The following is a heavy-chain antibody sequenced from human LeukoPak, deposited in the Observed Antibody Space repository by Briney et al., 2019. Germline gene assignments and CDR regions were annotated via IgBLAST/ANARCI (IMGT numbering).Heavy chain of an antibody. V-gene: IGHV4-4*07. Sequence: SETLSLACTVSGGSISSYYWSWIRQPAGKGLEWIGRIYTSGSTNYNPSLKSRVTMAVDTSKNQFSLKLSSVTAADTAVYYCAGGRRRGFDYWGQGTLVTVSS. D-gene: IGHD2-15*01. CDR1: GGSISSYY. CDR2: IYTSGST. CDR3: AGGRRRGFDY. J-gene: IGHJ4*02.